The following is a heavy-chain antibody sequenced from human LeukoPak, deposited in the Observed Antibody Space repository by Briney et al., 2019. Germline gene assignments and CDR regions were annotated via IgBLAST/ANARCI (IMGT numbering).Heavy chain of an antibody. CDR2: IIPILGIA. V-gene: IGHV1-69*04. D-gene: IGHD3-22*01. Sequence: ASVKVSCKASGGTFSSYAISWGRQAPGQGLEWRGRIIPILGIADYAQKFQGRVTITADKSTSTAYMELSSLRSEDTAVYYCARTPPFPYSYDRSGYYYFDYWGQGTLVTVSS. CDR3: ARTPPFPYSYDRSGYYYFDY. J-gene: IGHJ4*02. CDR1: GGTFSSYA.